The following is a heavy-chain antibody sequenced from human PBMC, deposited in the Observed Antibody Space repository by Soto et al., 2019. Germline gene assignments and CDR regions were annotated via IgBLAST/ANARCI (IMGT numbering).Heavy chain of an antibody. Sequence: PXETLSLTCSGYGWSFSGYYWSWIRQPPGRGLERIGEINHSGSTNYNPSLKSRVTISVDTSKNQFSLKLSSVTAADTAVYYCARGRGWLRPHPIGYWGQGALVTVSS. CDR2: INHSGST. V-gene: IGHV4-34*01. CDR3: ARGRGWLRPHPIGY. J-gene: IGHJ4*02. CDR1: GWSFSGYY. D-gene: IGHD5-12*01.